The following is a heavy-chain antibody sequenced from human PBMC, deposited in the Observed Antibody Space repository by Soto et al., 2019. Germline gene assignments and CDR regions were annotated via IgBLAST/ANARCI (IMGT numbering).Heavy chain of an antibody. CDR1: GGTFSSYA. CDR2: IIPIFGTA. D-gene: IGHD4-17*01. CDR3: VRGVPPYNSLTTVTNYYFDY. Sequence: GASVKVSCKASGGTFSSYAISWVRQAPGQGLEWMGGIIPIFGTANYAQKFQGRVTITADESTSTAYMELSSLRSEDTAVYYCVRGVPPYNSLTTVTNYYFDYWGQGTLVTVSS. J-gene: IGHJ4*02. V-gene: IGHV1-69*13.